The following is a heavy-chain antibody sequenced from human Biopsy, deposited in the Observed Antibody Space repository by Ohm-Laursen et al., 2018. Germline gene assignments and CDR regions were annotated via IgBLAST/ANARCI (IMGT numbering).Heavy chain of an antibody. Sequence: SETLSLTCNVSGGDINNYYWSWIRQPAGKGLEWIGRIYPGGSTNYNPSLKSRVTMSVDTSKNQFSLRLTSVTAADTAVYYCVRGGSGSFPIDYWGPGTLVTVSS. J-gene: IGHJ4*02. CDR3: VRGGSGSFPIDY. CDR2: IYPGGST. CDR1: GGDINNYY. V-gene: IGHV4-4*07. D-gene: IGHD3-10*01.